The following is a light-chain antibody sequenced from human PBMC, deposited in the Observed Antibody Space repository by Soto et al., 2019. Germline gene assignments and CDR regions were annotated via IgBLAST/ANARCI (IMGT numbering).Light chain of an antibody. J-gene: IGKJ4*01. V-gene: IGKV3-20*01. CDR2: GAS. CDR3: QQYGNSPPLT. Sequence: EIVLTQSPGTLSLSPGERATLSCRASQSVSSHLAWYQQRPGQAPRLLIYGASSRATGIPDRFSGSGSGTDFTLTISRLEPEDFELYYCQQYGNSPPLTFGGGTKVEIK. CDR1: QSVSSH.